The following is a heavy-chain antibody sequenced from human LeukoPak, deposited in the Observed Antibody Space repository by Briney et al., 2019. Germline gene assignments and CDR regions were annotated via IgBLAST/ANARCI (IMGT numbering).Heavy chain of an antibody. D-gene: IGHD2-21*01. CDR3: ARGGVIYYYYYYMDV. CDR2: INPSGGST. J-gene: IGHJ6*03. V-gene: IGHV1-46*01. Sequence: ASVKVSCKASGYTFTSYYMHWVRQAPGQGREWMGIINPSGGSTSYAQKFQGRVTMTRDMSTSTVYMELSSLRSEDTAVYYCARGGVIYYYYYYMDVWSKGTTVTVSS. CDR1: GYTFTSYY.